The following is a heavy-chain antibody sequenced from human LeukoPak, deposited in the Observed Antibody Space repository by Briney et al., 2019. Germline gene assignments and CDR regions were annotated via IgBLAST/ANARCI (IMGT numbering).Heavy chain of an antibody. CDR3: AKDVSWNWFDP. CDR1: GSTVSSNY. Sequence: PGGSLRLSCAASGSTVSSNYMSWVRQAPGKGLEWVAVISYDGSNKYYADSVKGRFTISRDNSKNTLYLQMNTLRAEDTAVYYCAKDVSWNWFDPWGQGTLVTVSS. CDR2: ISYDGSNK. J-gene: IGHJ5*02. V-gene: IGHV3-30*18.